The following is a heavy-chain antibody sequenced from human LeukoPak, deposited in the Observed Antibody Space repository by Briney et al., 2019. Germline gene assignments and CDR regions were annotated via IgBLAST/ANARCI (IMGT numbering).Heavy chain of an antibody. CDR1: GGSISSYY. CDR2: IYHDGST. D-gene: IGHD1-1*01. V-gene: IGHV4-59*01. Sequence: SETLSLTCTVSGGSISSYYWGWIRQPPGKGLEWIGYIYHDGSTNYNPSLKSRVTISVDTAKNQFSLKLTPVTAADTAVYYCARWANWNHDHWGQGTLVTVSS. J-gene: IGHJ5*02. CDR3: ARWANWNHDH.